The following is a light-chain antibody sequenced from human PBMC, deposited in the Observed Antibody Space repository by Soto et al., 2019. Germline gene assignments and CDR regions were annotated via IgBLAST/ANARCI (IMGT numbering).Light chain of an antibody. CDR1: SSNIGNNY. CDR2: DNY. Sequence: QSVLTQPPSVSATPGQKVTISCSGSSSNIGNNYVSWYRQLPGTAPQLLIYDNYKRPSGIPDRFSGSKSGTSATLGITGLQTGDEADYYCATWDDSLSGGVFGGGTKVTVL. J-gene: IGLJ3*02. CDR3: ATWDDSLSGGV. V-gene: IGLV1-51*01.